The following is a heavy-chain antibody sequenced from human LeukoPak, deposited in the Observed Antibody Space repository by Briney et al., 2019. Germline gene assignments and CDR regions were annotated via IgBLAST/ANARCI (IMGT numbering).Heavy chain of an antibody. J-gene: IGHJ4*02. D-gene: IGHD3-3*01. CDR1: GGSISSYY. V-gene: IGHV4-59*12. Sequence: PSETLSLTCTVSGGSISSYYWSWIRQPPGKGLEWIGYIYYSGSTNYNPSLKSRVTISVDTSKNQFSLKLSSVTAADTAVYYCARSAGAPGYWSASRYFFDYWAQGTLVTVSS. CDR2: IYYSGST. CDR3: ARSAGAPGYWSASRYFFDY.